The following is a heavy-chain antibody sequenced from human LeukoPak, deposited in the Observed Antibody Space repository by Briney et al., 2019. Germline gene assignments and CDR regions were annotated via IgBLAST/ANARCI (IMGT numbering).Heavy chain of an antibody. D-gene: IGHD3-10*01. CDR3: ASSGLMVRGFGDV. CDR1: GGTFSSYA. J-gene: IGHJ6*02. V-gene: IGHV1-69*04. Sequence: ASVKVSCKASGGTFSSYAISWVRQAPGQGLEWMGRIIPILGIANYAQRFQGRVTITADKSTSTAYMELSSLRSEDTAVYYCASSGLMVRGFGDVWGQGTTVTVSS. CDR2: IIPILGIA.